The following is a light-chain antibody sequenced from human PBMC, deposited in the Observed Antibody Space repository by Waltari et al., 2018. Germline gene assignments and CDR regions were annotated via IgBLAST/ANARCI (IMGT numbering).Light chain of an antibody. CDR2: KAS. V-gene: IGKV1-39*01. J-gene: IGKJ4*01. Sequence: DIQMTQSPTSLSASVGDTVTITCRASENINTYLNWYQQKAGQAPKLLIYKASSLQNGVPSRFSGRGSGTDYTFTITRLQSEDAATYYCQHGFGLPLTFGGGTKVEIQ. CDR1: ENINTY. CDR3: QHGFGLPLT.